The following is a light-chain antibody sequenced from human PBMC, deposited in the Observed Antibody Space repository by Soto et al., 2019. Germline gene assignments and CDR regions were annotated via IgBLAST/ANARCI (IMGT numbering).Light chain of an antibody. J-gene: IGKJ5*01. Sequence: EIVLTQSPATLSLSPWERATLSCRASQSVNSSYLAWYQQKPGQAPRLLIYGASSRATGIPDRFSGSGSGTDFTLTISRLEPEDFAVYYCQQYGSSLLTFGGGTRLEIK. CDR3: QQYGSSLLT. CDR1: QSVNSSY. CDR2: GAS. V-gene: IGKV3-20*01.